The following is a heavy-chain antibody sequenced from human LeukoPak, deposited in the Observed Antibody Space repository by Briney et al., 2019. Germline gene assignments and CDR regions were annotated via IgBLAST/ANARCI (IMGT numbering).Heavy chain of an antibody. D-gene: IGHD1-1*01. V-gene: IGHV3-23*01. CDR2: ISGSGGST. J-gene: IGHJ6*03. CDR3: ARDALLEPPGLHYYYMDV. CDR1: GFTFSSYA. Sequence: GGSLRLSCAASGFTFSSYAMSWVRQAPGKGLEWVSAISGSGGSTYYADSVKGRFTISRDNSKNTLYLQMNSLRAEDTAVYYCARDALLEPPGLHYYYMDVWGKGTTVTVSS.